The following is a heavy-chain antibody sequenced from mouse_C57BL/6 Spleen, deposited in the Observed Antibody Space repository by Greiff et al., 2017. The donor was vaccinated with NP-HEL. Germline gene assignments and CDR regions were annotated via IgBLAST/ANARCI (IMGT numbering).Heavy chain of an antibody. CDR2: IYPSDSET. J-gene: IGHJ2*01. CDR1: GYTFTSYW. CDR3: ATWGSSYFDY. Sequence: QVQLQQPGAELVRPGSSVKLSCKASGYTFTSYWMDWVKQRPGQGLEWIGNIYPSDSETHYNQKFKDKATLTVDKSSSTAYMQLSSLTSEDSAVYYCATWGSSYFDYWGQGTTLTVSS. V-gene: IGHV1-61*01. D-gene: IGHD1-1*01.